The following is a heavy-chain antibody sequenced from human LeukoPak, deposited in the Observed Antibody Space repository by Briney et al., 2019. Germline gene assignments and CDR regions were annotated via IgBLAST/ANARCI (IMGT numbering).Heavy chain of an antibody. CDR2: ISSGSSYT. CDR1: GFTFSDFY. V-gene: IGHV3-11*06. J-gene: IGHJ4*02. D-gene: IGHD6-13*01. Sequence: GGSLRLSCAASGFTFSDFYMSWIRQAPGKGLEWVSYISSGSSYTNYADSVKGRFTISRDNAKNSLYLQMNSLRAEDTAVYYCARTGIAAAWTDYWGQGTLVTVSS. CDR3: ARTGIAAAWTDY.